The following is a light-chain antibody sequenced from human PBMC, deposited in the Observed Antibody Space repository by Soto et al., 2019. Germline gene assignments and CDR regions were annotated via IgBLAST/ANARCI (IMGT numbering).Light chain of an antibody. J-gene: IGKJ2*03. CDR3: QQRSTRQS. V-gene: IGKV3-11*01. Sequence: DIVLTQSPATLSLSPGERATLSCRASQSVNKFLAWYQQKPGQAPRLLIYDTSNRATGVPARFSGSGSGTDFTLTITSLEPEDFAVYYCQQRSTRQSCGQGTKLEIK. CDR2: DTS. CDR1: QSVNKF.